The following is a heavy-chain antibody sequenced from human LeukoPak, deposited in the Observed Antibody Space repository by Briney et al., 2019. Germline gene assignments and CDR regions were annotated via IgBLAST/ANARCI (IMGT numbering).Heavy chain of an antibody. CDR1: GDSFSSDSAA. D-gene: IGHD1-20*01. J-gene: IGHJ6*03. Sequence: SQTLSLTCAISGDSFSSDSAAWNWIRQSPSRGLEWLGRTYYRSKWYNDYAVSVKSRITINPDTSKNQFSLQLNSVTPEDTAVYYCARDQLITGTRSYYYYYMDVWGKRTTVTVSS. CDR2: TYYRSKWYN. CDR3: ARDQLITGTRSYYYYYMDV. V-gene: IGHV6-1*01.